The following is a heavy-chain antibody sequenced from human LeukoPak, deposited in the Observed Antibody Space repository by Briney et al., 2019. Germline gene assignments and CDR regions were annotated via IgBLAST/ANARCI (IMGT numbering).Heavy chain of an antibody. CDR1: GFTFSSYA. V-gene: IGHV3-30*04. CDR2: ISYDGSNK. CDR3: ARPMARGVRQKRNAFDI. Sequence: LPGRSLRLSCAASGFTFSSYAMHWVRQAPGKGLEWVAVISYDGSNKYYADSVKGRFTISRDNSKNTLYLQMNSLRAEDTAVYYCARPMARGVRQKRNAFDIWGQGTMVTVSS. D-gene: IGHD3-10*01. J-gene: IGHJ3*02.